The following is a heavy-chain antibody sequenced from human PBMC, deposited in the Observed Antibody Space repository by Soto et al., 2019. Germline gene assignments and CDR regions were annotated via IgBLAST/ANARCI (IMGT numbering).Heavy chain of an antibody. J-gene: IGHJ5*02. CDR1: GYAFSNNA. V-gene: IGHV1-8*01. CDR3: ARMATSGTLNWFDP. Sequence: QVQLVQSGAEVKEPGASVKVSCQASGYAFSNNAISWVRHVSEQGLEWMGWMNPNSGNGGYAQKFQGRVTMTRDTSTSTAYLELSSLASDDTAIYYCARMATSGTLNWFDPWGQGTLVTVSS. CDR2: MNPNSGNG.